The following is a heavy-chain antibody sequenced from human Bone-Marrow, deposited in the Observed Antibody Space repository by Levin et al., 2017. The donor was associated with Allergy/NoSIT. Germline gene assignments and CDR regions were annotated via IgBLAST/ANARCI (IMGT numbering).Heavy chain of an antibody. Sequence: SETLSLTCTVSGASVSSSNYYWGWIRQPPGKGLEWIGSMYHSGSTDFNPSLESRVTLSVDTSKNPFSLKLRSVTAADTAVYYCARPLREYNYGLFEHWGQGALVTVSS. D-gene: IGHD5-18*01. CDR1: GASVSSSNYY. CDR2: MYHSGST. J-gene: IGHJ4*02. V-gene: IGHV4-39*01. CDR3: ARPLREYNYGLFEH.